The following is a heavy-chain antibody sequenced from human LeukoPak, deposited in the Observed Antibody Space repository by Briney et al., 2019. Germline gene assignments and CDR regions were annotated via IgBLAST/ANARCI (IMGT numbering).Heavy chain of an antibody. J-gene: IGHJ4*02. CDR3: ARLVGAATDPFDY. Sequence: SETLSPTCTVSGASISGSRYYWGWIRQPPGKGLEWIGTIYYSGTTYYNPSLKSRVTISIDTSKNQFSLKLSSVTAADTAVYYCARLVGAATDPFDYWGQGTLVTVSS. V-gene: IGHV4-39*01. CDR2: IYYSGTT. CDR1: GASISGSRYY. D-gene: IGHD1-26*01.